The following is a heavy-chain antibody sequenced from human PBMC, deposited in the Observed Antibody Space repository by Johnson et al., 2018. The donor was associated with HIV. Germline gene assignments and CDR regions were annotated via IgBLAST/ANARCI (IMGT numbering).Heavy chain of an antibody. V-gene: IGHV3-15*01. CDR3: TTETYYYDSSGYYYGHAFDI. D-gene: IGHD3-22*01. CDR2: IKSKTDGGTT. Sequence: VRLVESGGGLVKPGGSLRLSCAASGFTFSNAWMSWVRQAPGKGLEWVGRIKSKTDGGTTDYAAPVKGRFTISRDDSKNTLYLQMNSLKTEDTAVYYCTTETYYYDSSGYYYGHAFDIWGQGTMVTVSS. J-gene: IGHJ3*02. CDR1: GFTFSNAW.